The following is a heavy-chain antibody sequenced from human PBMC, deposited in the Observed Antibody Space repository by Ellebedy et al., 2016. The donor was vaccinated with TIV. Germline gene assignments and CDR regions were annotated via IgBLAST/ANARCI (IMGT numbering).Heavy chain of an antibody. CDR2: ISYDGSNK. V-gene: IGHV3-30-3*01. CDR1: GFTFSSYA. Sequence: GGSLRLSCAASGFTFSSYAMHWVRQAPGKGLEWVAVISYDGSNKYYADSVKGRFTISRDNSKNTLYLQMNSLRAEDTAVYYCARRARGGDYGDSADYWGQGTLVTVSS. CDR3: ARRARGGDYGDSADY. D-gene: IGHD4-17*01. J-gene: IGHJ4*02.